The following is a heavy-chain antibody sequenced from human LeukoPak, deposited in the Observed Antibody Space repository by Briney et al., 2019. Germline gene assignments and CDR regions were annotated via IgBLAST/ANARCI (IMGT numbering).Heavy chain of an antibody. Sequence: PSETLSLTCTVSGGSISSYYWSWIRQPPGKGLEWIGYIYYSGSTNYNPSLKSRVTISVDTSKNQFSLKLSSVTAADTAVYYCAGGAYYDFWSGYYWGNYYYYMDVWGKGTTVTVSS. J-gene: IGHJ6*03. CDR3: AGGAYYDFWSGYYWGNYYYYMDV. CDR1: GGSISSYY. V-gene: IGHV4-59*01. D-gene: IGHD3-3*01. CDR2: IYYSGST.